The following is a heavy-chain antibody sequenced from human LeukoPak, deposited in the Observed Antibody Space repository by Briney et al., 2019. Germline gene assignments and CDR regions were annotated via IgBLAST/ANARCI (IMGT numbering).Heavy chain of an antibody. CDR3: ARGGSIAARPGDY. D-gene: IGHD6-6*01. CDR2: INPNSGGT. Sequence: ASVKVSCKASGYTFTGYYMHWVRQAPGQGLEWMGWINPNSGGTNYAQKFQGRVTMTRDTSISTAYMELSRLRSDDTGVYYCARGGSIAARPGDYWGQGTLVTVSS. J-gene: IGHJ4*02. CDR1: GYTFTGYY. V-gene: IGHV1-2*02.